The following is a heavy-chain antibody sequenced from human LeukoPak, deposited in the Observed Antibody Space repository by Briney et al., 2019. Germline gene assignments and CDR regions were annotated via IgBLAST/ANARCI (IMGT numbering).Heavy chain of an antibody. V-gene: IGHV3-48*01. CDR1: GFTFSSYS. J-gene: IGHJ4*02. CDR2: ISSSSSTI. Sequence: PGGSLRLPCAASGFTFSSYSMNWVRQAPGKGLEWVSYISSSSSTIYYADSVKGRFTISRDNAKNSLYLQMNSLRAEDTAVYYCARDLGFGEFQNYFDYWGRGTLVTVSS. D-gene: IGHD3-10*01. CDR3: ARDLGFGEFQNYFDY.